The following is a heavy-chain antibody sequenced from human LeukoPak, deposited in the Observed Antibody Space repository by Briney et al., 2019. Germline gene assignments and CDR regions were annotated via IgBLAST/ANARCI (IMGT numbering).Heavy chain of an antibody. Sequence: SETLSLTCTVSGGSMNGGNYYWAWIRQRPGKGLEWIGYIYYSGRTNYNPSLKSRVAISLDTSKSQFSLKLSSVTAADTAVYYCARPYNNYYFDYWGQGTLVTVSS. V-gene: IGHV4-31*03. CDR1: GGSMNGGNYY. CDR2: IYYSGRT. CDR3: ARPYNNYYFDY. D-gene: IGHD4-11*01. J-gene: IGHJ4*02.